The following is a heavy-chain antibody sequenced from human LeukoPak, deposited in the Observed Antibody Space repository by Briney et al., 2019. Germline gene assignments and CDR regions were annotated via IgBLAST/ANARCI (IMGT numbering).Heavy chain of an antibody. D-gene: IGHD1-1*01. CDR3: ARVPWKFEPFDI. J-gene: IGHJ3*02. V-gene: IGHV4-59*01. CDR1: GGSINNFF. Sequence: SETLSLTCTVSGGSINNFFWNWVRQSLGKGLEWIGYVDHSGNTKYNPSLWGRVTMFVDTSNNQFSLRLTSLTAADTAVYYCARVPWKFEPFDIWGQGAKVTVSS. CDR2: VDHSGNT.